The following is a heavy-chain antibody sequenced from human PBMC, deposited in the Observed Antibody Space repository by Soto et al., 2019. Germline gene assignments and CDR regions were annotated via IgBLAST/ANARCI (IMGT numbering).Heavy chain of an antibody. CDR2: ISFDGNNK. J-gene: IGHJ3*01. D-gene: IGHD5-18*01. Sequence: QVKLVESGGGVVQPGRSLRLSCEASGFIFNDYGMHWVRQAPGKGLDWVAVISFDGNNKYYAQSVKGRFTISRDNSKNTLFLHMDSLRREDTAVYHCGKGDLDTAVVNSPDAFDFWGQGTMVTVSS. V-gene: IGHV3-30*18. CDR1: GFIFNDYG. CDR3: GKGDLDTAVVNSPDAFDF.